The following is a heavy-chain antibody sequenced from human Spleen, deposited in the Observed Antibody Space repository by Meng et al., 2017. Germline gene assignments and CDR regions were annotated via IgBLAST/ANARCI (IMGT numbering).Heavy chain of an antibody. J-gene: IGHJ5*02. D-gene: IGHD6-13*01. CDR3: AGEGDSSWSHWFDP. V-gene: IGHV7-4-1*02. Sequence: ASVKVSCKTSGYTFTGYYMHWVRQAPGQGLEWMGWINPNSGGTNYAQGFTGQFVFSLDTSVSTAYLQISSLKAEDTAVYYCAGEGDSSWSHWFDPWGQGTLVTVSS. CDR2: INPNSGGT. CDR1: GYTFTGYY.